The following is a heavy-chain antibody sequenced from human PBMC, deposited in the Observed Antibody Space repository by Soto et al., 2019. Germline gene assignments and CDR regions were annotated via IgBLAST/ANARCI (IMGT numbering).Heavy chain of an antibody. CDR3: ARGLTDAFDI. V-gene: IGHV3-53*01. Sequence: PGWSLRLSCAASGFTFSSYAMSWVRQAPGKGLEWVSVIYSGGSTYYADSVKGRFTISRDNSKNTLYLQMNSLRAEDTAVYYCARGLTDAFDIWGQGTMVTVS. J-gene: IGHJ3*02. CDR2: IYSGGST. CDR1: GFTFSSYA.